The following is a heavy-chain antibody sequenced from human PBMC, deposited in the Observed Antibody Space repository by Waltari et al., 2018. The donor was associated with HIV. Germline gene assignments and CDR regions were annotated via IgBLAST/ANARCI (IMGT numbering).Heavy chain of an antibody. Sequence: QVQLVESGGGVVQPGGSLRLSCAASGFTFSSYGMHWVRQAPGKGLEWVAFIRYDGSNKYYADSVKGRFTISRDNSKNTLYLQMNSLRAEDTAVYYCAKDGRGLLWAHYYYGMDVWGQGTTVTVSS. V-gene: IGHV3-30*02. D-gene: IGHD3-10*01. CDR3: AKDGRGLLWAHYYYGMDV. CDR1: GFTFSSYG. J-gene: IGHJ6*02. CDR2: IRYDGSNK.